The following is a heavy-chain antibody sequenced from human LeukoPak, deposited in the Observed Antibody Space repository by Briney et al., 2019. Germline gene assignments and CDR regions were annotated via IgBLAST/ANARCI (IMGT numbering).Heavy chain of an antibody. D-gene: IGHD5-18*01. J-gene: IGHJ6*02. V-gene: IGHV1-8*01. CDR1: GYTFTSYD. Sequence: GVSVKVSCKASGYTFTSYDINWVRQATGQGLEWMGWMNPNSGNTGYAQKFQGRVTMTRITSISTAYMELSSLRSEDTAVYYCARASTRIQLWSPYYGMDVWGQGTTVTVSS. CDR2: MNPNSGNT. CDR3: ARASTRIQLWSPYYGMDV.